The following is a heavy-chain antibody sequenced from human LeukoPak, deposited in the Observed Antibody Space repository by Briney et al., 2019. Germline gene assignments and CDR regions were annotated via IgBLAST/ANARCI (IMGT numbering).Heavy chain of an antibody. CDR1: GFTFSSYS. CDR2: ISSSSSYI. CDR3: ARALATLPDY. V-gene: IGHV3-21*01. Sequence: GGSLRLSCAASGFTFSSYSIYWVRQAPGQGLEWVSSISSSSSYIYYADSVKGRFSISRDNAKNSLYLQMNSLRAEDTAVYYCARALATLPDYWGQGTLVTVSS. J-gene: IGHJ4*02. D-gene: IGHD5-24*01.